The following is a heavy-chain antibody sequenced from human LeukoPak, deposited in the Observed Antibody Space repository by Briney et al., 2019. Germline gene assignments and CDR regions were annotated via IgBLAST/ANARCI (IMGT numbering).Heavy chain of an antibody. V-gene: IGHV1-69*06. D-gene: IGHD3-22*01. CDR1: GYTFTSYY. CDR2: IIPIFGTA. J-gene: IGHJ3*02. Sequence: GASVKVSCKASGYTFTSYYMHWVRQAPGQGLEWMGGIIPIFGTANYAQKFQGRVTITADKSTSTAYMELSSLRSEDTAVYYCARHYYYDSSGYYDRAFDTWGQGTMVTVSS. CDR3: ARHYYYDSSGYYDRAFDT.